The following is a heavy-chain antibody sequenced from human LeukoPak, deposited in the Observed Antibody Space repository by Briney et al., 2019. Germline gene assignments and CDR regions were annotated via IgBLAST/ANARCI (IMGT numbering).Heavy chain of an antibody. Sequence: SGGSLRLSCAASGFTFSIYWMSWVRQAPGKGRGWVANIKQDGSEKYYVDSVKGRFTISRDNAKNSLYVQMNSLRAEDTAVYYCARDKIVGATYFDYWGQGTLVTVSS. CDR1: GFTFSIYW. V-gene: IGHV3-7*01. CDR2: IKQDGSEK. D-gene: IGHD1-26*01. J-gene: IGHJ4*02. CDR3: ARDKIVGATYFDY.